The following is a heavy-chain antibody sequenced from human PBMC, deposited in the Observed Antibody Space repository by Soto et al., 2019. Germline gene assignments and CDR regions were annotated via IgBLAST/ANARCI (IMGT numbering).Heavy chain of an antibody. Sequence: QVRLVQSGAEVKKPGASVKVSCKASGYTFTSYGISWVRQAPGQGLEWMGWISAYNGNTNYAQKLQGRVTMTTDTPTSTAYMELRSLRSDDTAVYYCARVGRIGVVEYYYYGMDVWGQGTTVTVSS. CDR2: ISAYNGNT. CDR3: ARVGRIGVVEYYYYGMDV. J-gene: IGHJ6*02. V-gene: IGHV1-18*01. D-gene: IGHD3-22*01. CDR1: GYTFTSYG.